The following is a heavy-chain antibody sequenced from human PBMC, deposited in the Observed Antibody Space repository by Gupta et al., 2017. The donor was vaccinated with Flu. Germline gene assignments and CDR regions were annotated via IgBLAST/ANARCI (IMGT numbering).Heavy chain of an antibody. J-gene: IGHJ6*03. D-gene: IGHD4-17*01. CDR1: SGYY. CDR2: IFSNGNT. V-gene: IGHV4-59*08. Sequence: SGYYWSWIRLSPGKGLEWIGFIFSNGNTNYKSSLKSRVTISGDTSKNQFSLRLRSVTAADTAVYYCASSGAVTTYYYSMDVWGKGTTVTVSS. CDR3: ASSGAVTTYYYSMDV.